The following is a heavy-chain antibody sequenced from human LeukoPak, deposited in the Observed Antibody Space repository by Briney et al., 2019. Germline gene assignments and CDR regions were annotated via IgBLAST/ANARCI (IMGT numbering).Heavy chain of an antibody. CDR1: GYTFTSYG. J-gene: IGHJ5*02. CDR2: ISAYNGNT. Sequence: ASVKVSCKASGYTFTSYGISWVRQAPGQGLEWMGWISAYNGNTNYAQKLQGRVTMTTDTSTSTAYMELRSLRSDDTAVHYCARDRDRLYCSGGSCYPSWFDPWGQGTLVTVSS. CDR3: ARDRDRLYCSGGSCYPSWFDP. D-gene: IGHD2-15*01. V-gene: IGHV1-18*01.